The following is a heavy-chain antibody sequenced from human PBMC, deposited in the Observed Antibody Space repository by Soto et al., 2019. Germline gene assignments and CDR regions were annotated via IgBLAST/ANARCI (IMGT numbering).Heavy chain of an antibody. CDR2: ISSSSSYI. V-gene: IGHV3-21*01. CDR1: GFTFSSYS. J-gene: IGHJ3*02. Sequence: PGGSLRLSCAASGFTFSSYSMNWVRQAPGKGLEWVSSISSSSSYIYYADSVKGRFTISRDNAKNSLYLQMNSLRAEDTAVYYCARDYPKTGPYAFDIWGQGTMVTVSS. D-gene: IGHD3-16*02. CDR3: ARDYPKTGPYAFDI.